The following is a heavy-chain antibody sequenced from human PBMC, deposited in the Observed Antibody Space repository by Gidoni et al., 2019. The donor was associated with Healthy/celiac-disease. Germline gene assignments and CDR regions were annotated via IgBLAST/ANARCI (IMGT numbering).Heavy chain of an antibody. Sequence: FTFSSYSMNWVRQAPGKGLEWVSSISSSSSYIYYADSVKGRFTISRDNAKNSLYLQMNSLRAEDTAVYYCARSRYCSGGSCYFLLPGYWGQGTLVTVSS. V-gene: IGHV3-21*01. D-gene: IGHD2-15*01. CDR3: ARSRYCSGGSCYFLLPGY. J-gene: IGHJ4*02. CDR2: ISSSSSYI. CDR1: FTFSSYS.